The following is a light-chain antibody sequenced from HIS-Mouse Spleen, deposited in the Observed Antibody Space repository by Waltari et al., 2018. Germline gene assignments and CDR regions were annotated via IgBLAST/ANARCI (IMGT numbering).Light chain of an antibody. V-gene: IGLV2-23*01. CDR2: EGS. CDR1: SSDVGSYNL. Sequence: QSALTQPASVSGSPGQSITISCTGTSSDVGSYNLFCWYQQHPGKAPKLMIYEGSKRPSGVSNRFSGSKSGNTASLTISGLQAEDEADYYCCSYAGSSTWVFGGGTKLTVL. J-gene: IGLJ3*02. CDR3: CSYAGSSTWV.